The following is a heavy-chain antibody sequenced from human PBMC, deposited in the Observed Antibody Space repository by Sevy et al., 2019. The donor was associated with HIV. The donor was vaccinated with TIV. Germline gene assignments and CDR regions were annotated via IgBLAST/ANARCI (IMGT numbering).Heavy chain of an antibody. D-gene: IGHD3-10*01. CDR1: GFTFSSYW. Sequence: GGSLRLSCAASGFTFSSYWMSWVRQAPGKGLEWLATINLDESETFYVDSVKGRFTISRHNPRKSVYLQMTSLSADDTAVYYCARLFYGSADYWGQGTLVTVSS. V-gene: IGHV3-7*01. CDR2: INLDESET. J-gene: IGHJ4*02. CDR3: ARLFYGSADY.